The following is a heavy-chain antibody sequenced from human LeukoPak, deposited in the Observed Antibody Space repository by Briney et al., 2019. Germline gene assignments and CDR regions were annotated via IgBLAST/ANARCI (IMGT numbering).Heavy chain of an antibody. Sequence: GGSLRLSCAASGFTFSSYWMHWVRQAPGKGLVWVSRINTDGSTTTYADSVNGRFTISRDNAKNTLYLQMNSLRADDTAVYYCAKGLMGATPYYFDYWGQGTLVTVSS. J-gene: IGHJ4*02. CDR2: INTDGSTT. V-gene: IGHV3-74*01. CDR3: AKGLMGATPYYFDY. CDR1: GFTFSSYW. D-gene: IGHD1-26*01.